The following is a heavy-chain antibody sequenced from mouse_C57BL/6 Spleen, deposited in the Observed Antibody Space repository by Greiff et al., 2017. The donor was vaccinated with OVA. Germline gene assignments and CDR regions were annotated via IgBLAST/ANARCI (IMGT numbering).Heavy chain of an antibody. CDR3: ARLKTGGYYGSSLYAMDY. J-gene: IGHJ4*01. V-gene: IGHV5-12*01. D-gene: IGHD1-1*01. CDR2: ISNGGGST. CDR1: GFTFSDYY. Sequence: EVMLVESGGGLVQPGGSLKLSCAASGFTFSDYYMYWVRQTPEKRLEWVAYISNGGGSTYYPDTVKGRFTISRDNAKNTLYLQMSRLKSEDTAMYYCARLKTGGYYGSSLYAMDYWGQGTSVTVSS.